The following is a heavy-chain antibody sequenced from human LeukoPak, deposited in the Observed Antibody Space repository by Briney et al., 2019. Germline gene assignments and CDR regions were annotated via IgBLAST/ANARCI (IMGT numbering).Heavy chain of an antibody. Sequence: RASVKVSCKASGYTFTSYGISWVRQAPGQGLEWIGWISAYDGNTNYAQKLQGRVTMTTDTSTSTAYMELRSLRSDDTAVYYCARAPRGIAAAGTSTYFDYWGQGTLVTVSS. D-gene: IGHD6-13*01. CDR2: ISAYDGNT. CDR1: GYTFTSYG. V-gene: IGHV1-18*01. CDR3: ARAPRGIAAAGTSTYFDY. J-gene: IGHJ4*02.